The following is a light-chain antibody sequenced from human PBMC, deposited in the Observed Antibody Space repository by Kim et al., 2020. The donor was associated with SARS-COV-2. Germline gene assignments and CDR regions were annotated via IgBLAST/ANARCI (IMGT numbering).Light chain of an antibody. V-gene: IGKV1-12*01. CDR3: QQTNSFPYT. CDR2: DAS. Sequence: SASVGDRVTITCRASQAISSWLAWYQKKPGKAPKLLVYDASTLQDGVPSRFSGSGSGTDFTLIISGLQAEDFATYYCQQTNSFPYTFGQGTKLEIK. J-gene: IGKJ2*01. CDR1: QAISSW.